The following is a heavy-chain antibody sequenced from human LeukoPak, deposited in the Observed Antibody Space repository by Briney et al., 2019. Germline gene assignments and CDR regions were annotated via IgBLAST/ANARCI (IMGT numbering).Heavy chain of an antibody. J-gene: IGHJ4*02. CDR1: GGSVSSGGYH. CDR2: IYYSGST. D-gene: IGHD5-18*01. Sequence: SQTLSLTCIVSGGSVSSGGYHWSWIRHHPGKGLEWIGYIYYSGSTYYNPSLKSRVTISVDTSKNQFSLKLTSVTAADTAVYYCARDRYGYGLEYWGQGSLVTVSS. V-gene: IGHV4-31*03. CDR3: ARDRYGYGLEY.